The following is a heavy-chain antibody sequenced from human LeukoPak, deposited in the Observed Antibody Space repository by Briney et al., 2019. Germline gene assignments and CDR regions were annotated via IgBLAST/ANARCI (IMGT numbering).Heavy chain of an antibody. J-gene: IGHJ4*02. CDR2: IYYSGST. CDR3: AGAFPDSSRYIGPLDH. CDR1: GGSISSYY. D-gene: IGHD3-22*01. V-gene: IGHV4-59*01. Sequence: PSETLSLTCAVSGGSISSYYWSWIRQPPGKGLEFIGHIYYSGSTNYNPSLKSRVTISVDTLKKQFSLNLSSVTAADTAVYYCAGAFPDSSRYIGPLDHWGQGTLVTVSS.